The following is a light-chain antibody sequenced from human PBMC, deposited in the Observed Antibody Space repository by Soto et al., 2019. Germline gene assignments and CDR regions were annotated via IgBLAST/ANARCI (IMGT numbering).Light chain of an antibody. CDR2: EVS. CDR3: SSYTTSYTQV. V-gene: IGLV2-14*01. Sequence: QSALTQPASVSGSPGQAITISCTGTRSDVGGYNYVSWYQHHPGKVPKLMIYEVSNRPSGVSNRFSGSKSGNTASLSISGLQAEDEADYYCSSYTTSYTQVFGEGTQLTVL. CDR1: RSDVGGYNY. J-gene: IGLJ3*02.